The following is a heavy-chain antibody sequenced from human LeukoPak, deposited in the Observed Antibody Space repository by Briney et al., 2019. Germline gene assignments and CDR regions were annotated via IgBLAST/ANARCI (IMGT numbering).Heavy chain of an antibody. D-gene: IGHD3-16*01. CDR3: AREYDYVWGSPPGLNY. CDR1: GFTFSSYG. V-gene: IGHV3-30*03. CDR2: ISYDRSNK. J-gene: IGHJ4*02. Sequence: GGSLRLSCAASGFTFSSYGMHWVRQAPGKGLEWVAVISYDRSNKYYADSVKGRFTISRDNAKNMLYLQMNSLRAEDTAVYYCAREYDYVWGSPPGLNYWGQGTLVTVSS.